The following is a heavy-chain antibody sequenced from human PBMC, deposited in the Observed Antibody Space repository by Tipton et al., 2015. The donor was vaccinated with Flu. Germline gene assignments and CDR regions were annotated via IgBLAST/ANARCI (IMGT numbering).Heavy chain of an antibody. CDR2: ISSSGDDI. V-gene: IGHV3-48*03. D-gene: IGHD3-22*01. CDR1: GFTFSGYG. J-gene: IGHJ4*02. Sequence: VQLVQSGGGLVQPGGSLRLSCAASGFTFSGYGMNWVRQAPGQGLEWLSYISSSGDDIYYGDSVKGRFSIPRDNAKNSLYLQMNSLRAEDTALYYCARVWDNSGYYCDLGWGQGTLVTVSS. CDR3: ARVWDNSGYYCDLG.